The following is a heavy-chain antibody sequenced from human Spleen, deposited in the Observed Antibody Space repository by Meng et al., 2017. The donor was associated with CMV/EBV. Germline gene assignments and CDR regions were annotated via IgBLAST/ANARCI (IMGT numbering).Heavy chain of an antibody. J-gene: IGHJ4*02. CDR3: ARDELRFLEWLEGRFDY. CDR1: RFTFSDYY. CDR2: ISSSSTI. D-gene: IGHD3-3*01. Sequence: GESLKISCAASRFTFSDYYMNWVRQAPGKGLEWVSSISSSSTIYYADSVKGRFTISRDNAKNSLYLQMNSLRAEDTAVYYYARDELRFLEWLEGRFDYWGQGTLVTVSS. V-gene: IGHV3-69-1*01.